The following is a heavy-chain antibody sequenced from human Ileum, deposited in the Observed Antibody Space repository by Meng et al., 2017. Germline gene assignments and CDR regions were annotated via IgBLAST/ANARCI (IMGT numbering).Heavy chain of an antibody. V-gene: IGHV3-15*01. Sequence: VQLLEEGGGLVKPEESLRPAVEGSGFTFSKVWMSRVRQTPGKGLEWVGRTKSSAGTPDYAAPAKGRFTISRDDSKNTLYLQMNSLRIEDTAVYYCTTNYYGAATLWGQGTLVTVSS. D-gene: IGHD3-10*01. J-gene: IGHJ4*02. CDR3: TTNYYGAATL. CDR1: GFTFSKVW. CDR2: TKSSAGTP.